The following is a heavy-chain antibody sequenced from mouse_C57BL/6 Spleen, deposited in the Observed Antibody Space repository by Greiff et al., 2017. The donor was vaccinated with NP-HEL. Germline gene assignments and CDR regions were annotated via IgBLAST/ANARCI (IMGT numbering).Heavy chain of an antibody. D-gene: IGHD1-1*01. Sequence: QVQLQQSGAELMKPGASVQLSCKATGYTFTGYWIEWVKQRPGHGLEWIGEILPGSGSTNYPSKVKGKATFTADTSSTTAYMQLSSLTTEDSAIYYCARSNYYGSPRYCDGWGTGTTVTVAS. CDR1: GYTFTGYW. J-gene: IGHJ1*03. V-gene: IGHV1-9*01. CDR3: ARSNYYGSPRYCDG. CDR2: ILPGSGST.